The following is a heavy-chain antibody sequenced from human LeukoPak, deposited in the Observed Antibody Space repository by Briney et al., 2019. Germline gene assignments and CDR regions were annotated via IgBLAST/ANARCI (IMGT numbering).Heavy chain of an antibody. J-gene: IGHJ6*02. V-gene: IGHV3-7*03. CDR3: ARECFTIFGVVIKMSYYYYGMDV. CDR1: GFTFSSYA. CDR2: IKQDGSEK. Sequence: PGGSLRLSCAASGFTFSSYAMSWVRQAPGKGLEWVANIKQDGSEKYYVDSVKGRFTISRDNAKNSLYLQMNSLRAEDTAVYYCARECFTIFGVVIKMSYYYYGMDVWGQGTTVTVSS. D-gene: IGHD3-3*01.